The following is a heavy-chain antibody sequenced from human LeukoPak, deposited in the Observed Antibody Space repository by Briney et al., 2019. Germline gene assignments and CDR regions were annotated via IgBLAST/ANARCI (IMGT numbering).Heavy chain of an antibody. V-gene: IGHV3-64*01. Sequence: GGSLRLSFAASAFTFSNYAMHWVRQAPGNGLEYVSGISSNGVSTYYANYVKGRFTISRDISKNTLYLQMGSLRAEDMAVYYCARWGNYQGNVGFDYWGQGTLVTV. CDR2: ISSNGVST. D-gene: IGHD1-7*01. J-gene: IGHJ4*02. CDR3: ARWGNYQGNVGFDY. CDR1: AFTFSNYA.